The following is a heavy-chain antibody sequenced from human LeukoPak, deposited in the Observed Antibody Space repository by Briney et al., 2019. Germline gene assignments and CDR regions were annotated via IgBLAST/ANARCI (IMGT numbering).Heavy chain of an antibody. Sequence: PSETLSLTYTVSCGSIGSDYCSWVRQPPGKGLEWIGYIYYSGSTNYNPSLKSRVTISLDTSENQFSLKLTSVTAAVTAVDYCAREGHYDSSDNPGRVFDFWGQGTMVTVSS. V-gene: IGHV4-59*01. CDR2: IYYSGST. CDR3: AREGHYDSSDNPGRVFDF. D-gene: IGHD3-22*01. J-gene: IGHJ3*01. CDR1: CGSIGSDY.